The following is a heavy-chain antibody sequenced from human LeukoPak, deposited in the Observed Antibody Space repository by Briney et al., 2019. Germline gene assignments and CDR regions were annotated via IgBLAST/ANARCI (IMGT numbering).Heavy chain of an antibody. Sequence: PSQALFLTCAVSGGSICSGGYSWSWIRQPPGKGLEWIWHIYHSGSTYYNPSLKSRVTISVDRSKNQFSLKLSSVTAADTAVYYCASTAIQRDYWGQGTLVTVSS. CDR1: GGSICSGGYS. V-gene: IGHV4-30-2*01. CDR2: IYHSGST. D-gene: IGHD5-18*01. CDR3: ASTAIQRDY. J-gene: IGHJ4*02.